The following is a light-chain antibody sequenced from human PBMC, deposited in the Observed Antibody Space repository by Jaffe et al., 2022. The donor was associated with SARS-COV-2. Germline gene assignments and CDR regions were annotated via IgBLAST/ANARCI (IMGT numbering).Light chain of an antibody. CDR3: QQRSNWHT. V-gene: IGKV3D-11*02. CDR2: EAT. J-gene: IGKJ2*01. CDR1: QSLGSS. Sequence: EIVLTQSPATLSLSPGERASLSCRASQSLGSSLAWYQHKPGQAPRLLIYEATTRATGIPARFSGSGSGTDFTLTISSLDIEDFAVYYCQQRSNWHTFGPGTKLEIK.